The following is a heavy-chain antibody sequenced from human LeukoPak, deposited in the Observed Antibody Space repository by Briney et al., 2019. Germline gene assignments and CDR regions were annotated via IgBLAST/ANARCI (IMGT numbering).Heavy chain of an antibody. J-gene: IGHJ4*02. CDR1: GFTFRSYW. D-gene: IGHD3-9*01. Sequence: GGSLRLSCAGSGFTFRSYWMHWVRQAPGKGLVWVSRINSDGRSTNYADSVKGRFTISRDNAKKTLYLQMNSLKAEDTAVYYCARGKGYDILTGYSNFDYWGQGTLVTVSS. V-gene: IGHV3-74*01. CDR3: ARGKGYDILTGYSNFDY. CDR2: INSDGRST.